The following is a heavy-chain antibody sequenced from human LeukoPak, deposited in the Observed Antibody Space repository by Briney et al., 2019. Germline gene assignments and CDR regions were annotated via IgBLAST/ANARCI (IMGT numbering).Heavy chain of an antibody. CDR2: INPNSGAT. CDR1: GYTFIGYY. D-gene: IGHD3-3*02. J-gene: IGHJ4*02. Sequence: GASVKVSCRASGYTFIGYYIQWMRQAPGGGLEWMGWINPNSGATNYAQKFQGRVFMTRDTSINTAYMELSSLRSDDTAVYYCARAHSFRSCDSWGQGTLVTVSS. CDR3: ARAHSFRSCDS. V-gene: IGHV1-2*02.